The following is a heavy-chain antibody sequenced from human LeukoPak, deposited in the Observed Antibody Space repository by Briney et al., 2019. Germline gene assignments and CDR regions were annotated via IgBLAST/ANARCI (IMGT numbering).Heavy chain of an antibody. Sequence: AGGSLRLSCAASGFTFDDYGMSWVRQAPGKGLVWVSHINSDGSWTSYADSVKGRFTISKDNAKNTVYLQMNNLRAEDTAVYYCVSFYETYWGRGTLVTVSS. CDR3: VSFYETY. CDR2: INSDGSWT. D-gene: IGHD2-2*01. CDR1: GFTFDDYG. V-gene: IGHV3-74*01. J-gene: IGHJ4*02.